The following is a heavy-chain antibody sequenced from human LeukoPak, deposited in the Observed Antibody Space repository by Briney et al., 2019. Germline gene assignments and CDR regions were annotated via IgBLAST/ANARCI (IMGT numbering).Heavy chain of an antibody. V-gene: IGHV3-74*01. CDR2: INSDGSST. CDR3: ARSSYSNGEANDY. D-gene: IGHD4-11*01. CDR1: GFTFSSYW. J-gene: IGHJ4*02. Sequence: GSLRLSCAASGFTFSSYWMHWVRQAPGKGLVWVSRINSDGSSTNYADSVKGRFTISRDNAKNTLYLQMNSLRAEDTAVYYCARSSYSNGEANDYWGQGTLVTVSS.